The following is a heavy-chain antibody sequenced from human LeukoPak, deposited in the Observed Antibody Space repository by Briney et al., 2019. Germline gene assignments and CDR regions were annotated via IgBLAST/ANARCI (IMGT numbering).Heavy chain of an antibody. CDR2: ISDSGSTI. CDR1: GFTFSSCE. CDR3: AHLAAGVTGGSYH. J-gene: IGHJ5*02. Sequence: PGGSLRLSCAGSGFTFSSCEMNWVRQAPGKGLEWVSYISDSGSTIYYADSVKGRFTISRDNAKNSLYLQMNSLRAEDTAIYYCAHLAAGVTGGSYHWGQGTLVTVSS. V-gene: IGHV3-48*03. D-gene: IGHD3-16*01.